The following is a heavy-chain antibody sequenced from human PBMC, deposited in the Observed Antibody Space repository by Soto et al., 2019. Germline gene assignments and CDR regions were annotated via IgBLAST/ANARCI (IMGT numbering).Heavy chain of an antibody. V-gene: IGHV1-2*02. CDR3: ARDPIGGGAPYYFDC. J-gene: IGHJ4*02. Sequence: ASVKVSCKASGFTFTDYYMYWMRQAPGQGPEWMGGINPNTGDTNYAQKFQGRVTMTRDTSISTAYMELSSLRSDDTAVYYCARDPIGGGAPYYFDCWGQGTLVTVSS. CDR2: INPNTGDT. CDR1: GFTFTDYY. D-gene: IGHD3-16*01.